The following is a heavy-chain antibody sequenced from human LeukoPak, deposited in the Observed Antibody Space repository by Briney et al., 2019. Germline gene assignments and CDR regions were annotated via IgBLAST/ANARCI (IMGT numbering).Heavy chain of an antibody. D-gene: IGHD2-15*01. V-gene: IGHV3-23*01. J-gene: IGHJ6*03. Sequence: GRSLRLSCAASGFTFTNYAMSWARQAPGKGLKWVSSISGSGGTTYYADFLKGRFTISRDNSKNTLYLQMNSLRAEDTAVYYCAKGGARYCSGGSCSRWYYMDVWGKGTTVTVSS. CDR3: AKGGARYCSGGSCSRWYYMDV. CDR1: GFTFTNYA. CDR2: ISGSGGTT.